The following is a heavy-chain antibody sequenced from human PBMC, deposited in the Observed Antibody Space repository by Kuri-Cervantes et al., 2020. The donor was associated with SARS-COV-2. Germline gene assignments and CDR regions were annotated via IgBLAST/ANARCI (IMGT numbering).Heavy chain of an antibody. D-gene: IGHD1-14*01. CDR2: IYYSGST. J-gene: IGHJ6*03. V-gene: IGHV4-39*01. CDR3: ATSGAHHTYFMDV. CDR1: GGSISSSSYY. Sequence: SETLSLTCTVSGGSISSSSYYWGWIRQPPGKGLEWIGSIYYSGSTYYNPSLKSRVTISVDTSKSQFSQKLSSLTAADTAVYYCATSGAHHTYFMDVWGKGTTVTVSS.